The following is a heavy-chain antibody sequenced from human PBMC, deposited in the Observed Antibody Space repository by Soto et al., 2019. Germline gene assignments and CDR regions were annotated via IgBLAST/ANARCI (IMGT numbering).Heavy chain of an antibody. D-gene: IGHD1-1*01. J-gene: IGHJ3*02. V-gene: IGHV3-7*01. CDR2: IKEDGSEK. Sequence: PGGSLRLSCAASGFTCSSDWMSWVRQAPGKGLEWVANIKEDGSEKYYVDSLKGRFTISRDNAKNSLYLQMSSLRAEDTAVYYCARETIWRHRASAIDIPVQATMGT. CDR1: GFTCSSDW. CDR3: ARETIWRHRASAIDI.